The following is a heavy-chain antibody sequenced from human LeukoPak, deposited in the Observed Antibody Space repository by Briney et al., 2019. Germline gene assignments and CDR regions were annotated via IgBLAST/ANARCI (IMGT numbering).Heavy chain of an antibody. D-gene: IGHD3-10*01. V-gene: IGHV3-64*01. Sequence: GGSRRLSCAVYGFIFSSSYMHWDRHAPEKGLEYVSAISPSGDSRYYTHSVKGTFTISRDNSKNTLFLQMGSLTAEDMALYYCARGLYYSSGQYYFDYWGQGTLVTVSS. CDR2: ISPSGDSR. CDR3: ARGLYYSSGQYYFDY. CDR1: GFIFSSSY. J-gene: IGHJ4*02.